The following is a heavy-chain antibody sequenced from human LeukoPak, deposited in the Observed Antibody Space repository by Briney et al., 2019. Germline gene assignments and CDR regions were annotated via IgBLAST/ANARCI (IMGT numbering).Heavy chain of an antibody. D-gene: IGHD3-22*01. CDR2: INWNGGST. J-gene: IGHJ6*03. Sequence: PGGSLRLSCAASGFTFDDYGMGWVRQAPGKGLEWVSGINWNGGSTGYADSVKGRFTISRDNAKNSLYLQMNSLRAEDTALFYCARVGSSSLGDSSGYPHYYYYMDVWGKGTTVTVSS. CDR1: GFTFDDYG. CDR3: ARVGSSSLGDSSGYPHYYYYMDV. V-gene: IGHV3-20*04.